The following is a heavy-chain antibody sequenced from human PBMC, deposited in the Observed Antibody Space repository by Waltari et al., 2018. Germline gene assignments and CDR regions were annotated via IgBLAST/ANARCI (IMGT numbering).Heavy chain of an antibody. D-gene: IGHD1-26*01. CDR1: GGTFSSYA. V-gene: IGHV1-69*13. J-gene: IGHJ6*02. Sequence: QVQLVQSGAEVKKPGSSVKVSCKASGGTFSSYAISWVRQAPGQGREWMGGFIPIFGTANYAQKCNGRVTITADESTSTAYMELSSLRSEDTAVYYCAACPPSTLPYYYYGMDVWGQGTTVTVS. CDR3: AACPPSTLPYYYYGMDV. CDR2: FIPIFGTA.